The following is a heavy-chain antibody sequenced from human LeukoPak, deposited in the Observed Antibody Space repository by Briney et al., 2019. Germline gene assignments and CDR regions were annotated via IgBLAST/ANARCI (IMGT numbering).Heavy chain of an antibody. Sequence: PGRSLRLSCAASGFTFDDYAMHWVRQAPGKGLVWVSRINTDGSSTSYADSVKGRFTISRDNAKNSLYLQMNSLRAEDMALYYCAKDLYSSGRSSVLDHWGQGTLVTVSS. V-gene: IGHV3-9*03. CDR1: GFTFDDYA. J-gene: IGHJ4*02. CDR2: INTDGSST. D-gene: IGHD6-19*01. CDR3: AKDLYSSGRSSVLDH.